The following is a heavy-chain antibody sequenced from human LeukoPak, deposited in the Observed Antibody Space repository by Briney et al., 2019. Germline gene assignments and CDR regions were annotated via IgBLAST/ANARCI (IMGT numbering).Heavy chain of an antibody. D-gene: IGHD4-11*01. V-gene: IGHV1-2*02. CDR2: INPNSGGT. CDR3: AISLVTSKNWFDP. J-gene: IGHJ5*02. Sequence: GASVKVSCKASGYTFTGYYMHWVRQAPGQGLAWMGWINPNSGGTNYAQKFQGRVTMTRDTSISTAYMELSRLRSDDTAVYYCAISLVTSKNWFDPWGQGTLVTVSS. CDR1: GYTFTGYY.